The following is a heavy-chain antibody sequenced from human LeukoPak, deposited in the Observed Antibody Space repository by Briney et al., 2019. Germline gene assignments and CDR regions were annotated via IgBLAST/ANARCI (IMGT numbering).Heavy chain of an antibody. CDR2: IYTSGST. V-gene: IGHV4-4*09. Sequence: PSETLSLTCTVSGGSISSYYWSWLRRPTGKGLEGIGYIYTSGSTNYNPSLKSRVTISVDTSKNQFSLKLSSVTAADTAVYYCARHLTAGTYYYYYYMDVWGKGTTVTVSS. D-gene: IGHD6-13*01. CDR1: GGSISSYY. CDR3: ARHLTAGTYYYYYYMDV. J-gene: IGHJ6*03.